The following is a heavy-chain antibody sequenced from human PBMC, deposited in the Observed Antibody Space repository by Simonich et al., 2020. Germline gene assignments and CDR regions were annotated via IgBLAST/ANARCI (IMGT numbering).Heavy chain of an antibody. V-gene: IGHV4-38-2*01. D-gene: IGHD6-13*01. J-gene: IGHJ6*02. CDR2: IYHSGST. CDR3: ARLGYSNYYYYGMDV. CDR1: GYSISSGYY. Sequence: QVQLQESGPGLVKPSETLSLTCAVSGYSISSGYYWGRIRQPPGKGLGWIGSIYHSGSTYYNPSLKSRVTISGDTSKNQFSLKLSSVTAADTAVYYCARLGYSNYYYYGMDVWGQGTTVTVSS.